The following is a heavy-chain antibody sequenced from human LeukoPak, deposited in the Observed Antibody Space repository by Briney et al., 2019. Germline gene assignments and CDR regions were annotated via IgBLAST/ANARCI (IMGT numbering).Heavy chain of an antibody. Sequence: SETLSLTCTVSGGSISSYYWSWIRQPAGKGLEWIGRIYTSGSTNYNPSLKSRVTMSVDTSKNQFSLKLSSVTAADTAVYYCAREGHSYSSGWRIDYWGQGTLVTVSS. J-gene: IGHJ4*02. D-gene: IGHD6-19*01. CDR3: AREGHSYSSGWRIDY. CDR2: IYTSGST. CDR1: GGSISSYY. V-gene: IGHV4-4*07.